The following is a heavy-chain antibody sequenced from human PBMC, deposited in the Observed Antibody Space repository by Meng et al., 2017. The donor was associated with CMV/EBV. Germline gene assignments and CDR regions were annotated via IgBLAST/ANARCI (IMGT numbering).Heavy chain of an antibody. CDR1: GFTFSSYA. D-gene: IGHD3-22*01. CDR2: ISGSGGST. Sequence: SWAASGFTFSSYAMSWVRQAPGKGLEWVSAISGSGGSTYYADSVKGRFTISRDNSKNTLYLQMNSLRAEDTAVYYCANFHYDMIVVGGNAFDIWGQGTMVTVSS. CDR3: ANFHYDMIVVGGNAFDI. J-gene: IGHJ3*02. V-gene: IGHV3-23*01.